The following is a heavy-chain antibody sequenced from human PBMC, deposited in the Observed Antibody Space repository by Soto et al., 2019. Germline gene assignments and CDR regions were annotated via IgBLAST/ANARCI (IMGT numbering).Heavy chain of an antibody. CDR1: GGSFVVYY. V-gene: IGHV4-34*01. J-gene: IGHJ4*02. D-gene: IGHD6-6*01. Sequence: SAETLSLTCSVYGGSFVVYYWSWIRQPPGKGLEWIGEINHSGSTNYNPSLKSRVTISVDTSKNQFSLKLSSVTAADTAVYYCALAPSRGSAARDFDYWGQGNLVTVSS. CDR2: INHSGST. CDR3: ALAPSRGSAARDFDY.